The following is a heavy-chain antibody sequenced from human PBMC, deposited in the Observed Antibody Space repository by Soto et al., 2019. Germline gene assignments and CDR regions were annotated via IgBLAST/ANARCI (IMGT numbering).Heavy chain of an antibody. V-gene: IGHV4-59*01. CDR2: IFHSGIT. CDR1: GGSFSNDY. D-gene: IGHD3-22*01. J-gene: IGHJ5*01. Sequence: NPSETLSLTCSISGGSFSNDYWTWIRQSPGKGLEWIGYIFHSGITDYNPSVKSRVTISIDKSRNLFSLTLTSVTAADTAVYYCARDRYFYDSRGYYRTLDSWGQGTLVTVSS. CDR3: ARDRYFYDSRGYYRTLDS.